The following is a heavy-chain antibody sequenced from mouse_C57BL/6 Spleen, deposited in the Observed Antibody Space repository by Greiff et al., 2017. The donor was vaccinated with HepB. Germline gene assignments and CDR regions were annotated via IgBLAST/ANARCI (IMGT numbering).Heavy chain of an antibody. CDR3: ARSPGYYGSSYENAMDY. Sequence: VQLQQSGAELVKPGASVKVSCKASGYAFSSSWMNWVKQRPGKGLEWIGRIYPGDGDTNYNGKFKGKATLTADKSSSTAYMQLSSLTSEDSAVYFCARSPGYYGSSYENAMDYWGQGTSVTVSS. D-gene: IGHD1-1*01. CDR1: GYAFSSSW. CDR2: IYPGDGDT. J-gene: IGHJ4*01. V-gene: IGHV1-82*01.